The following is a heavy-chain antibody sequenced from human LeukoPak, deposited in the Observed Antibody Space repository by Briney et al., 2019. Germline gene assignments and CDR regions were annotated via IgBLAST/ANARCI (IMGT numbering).Heavy chain of an antibody. V-gene: IGHV1-46*02. J-gene: IGHJ6*03. Sequence: ASVKVSCKASGYTFNSSYMHWVRQAPGQGLEWMGIINPSDDSTRYAQKFQGRVTMTRDTSISTAYMELSRLRSDDTAVYYCARVTMVRGVIIYYYYYMDVWGKGTTVTVSS. CDR1: GYTFNSSY. CDR2: INPSDDST. D-gene: IGHD3-10*01. CDR3: ARVTMVRGVIIYYYYYMDV.